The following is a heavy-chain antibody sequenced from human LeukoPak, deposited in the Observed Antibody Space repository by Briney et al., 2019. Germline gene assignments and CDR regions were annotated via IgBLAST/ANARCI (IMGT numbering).Heavy chain of an antibody. CDR1: GGTFSSYA. Sequence: SVKVSCTASGGTFSSYAISWVRQAPGQGLEWMGGIIPIFGTANYAQKFQGRVTITADESTSTAYMELSSLRSEDTAVYYCARARRGYSGYDYPKGFDYWGQGTLVTVSS. V-gene: IGHV1-69*13. CDR2: IIPIFGTA. D-gene: IGHD5-12*01. J-gene: IGHJ4*02. CDR3: ARARRGYSGYDYPKGFDY.